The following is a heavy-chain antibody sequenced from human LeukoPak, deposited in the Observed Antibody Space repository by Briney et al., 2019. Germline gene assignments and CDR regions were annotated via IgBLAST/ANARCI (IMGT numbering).Heavy chain of an antibody. J-gene: IGHJ5*02. CDR3: ARDPGYYYDSSGGFDP. CDR1: GFTFSSYS. V-gene: IGHV3-21*01. CDR2: ISSSSSYI. Sequence: AGGSLRLSCAASGFTFSSYSMNWVRQAPGKGLGWVSSISSSSSYIYYADSVKGRFTISRDNAKNSLYLQMNSLRAEDTAVYYCARDPGYYYDSSGGFDPWGQGTLVTVSS. D-gene: IGHD3-22*01.